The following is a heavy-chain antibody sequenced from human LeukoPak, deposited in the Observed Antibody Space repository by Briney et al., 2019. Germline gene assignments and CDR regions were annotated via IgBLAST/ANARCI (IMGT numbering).Heavy chain of an antibody. CDR2: ISGSGGST. D-gene: IGHD2-15*01. Sequence: GGSLRLSCAASGFTFSSYAMSWVRQAPGKGLEWVSVISGSGGSTYYADSVKGRFTISRDNSKNTLYLQMTSLRSEDTALYYCASRPGDINHWHIAFDFGGQGTMVTVSA. J-gene: IGHJ3*01. CDR3: ASRPGDINHWHIAFDF. V-gene: IGHV3-23*01. CDR1: GFTFSSYA.